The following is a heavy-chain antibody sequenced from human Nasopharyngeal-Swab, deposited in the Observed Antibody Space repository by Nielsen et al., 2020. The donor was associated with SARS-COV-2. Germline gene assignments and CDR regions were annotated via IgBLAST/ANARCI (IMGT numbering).Heavy chain of an antibody. CDR3: VRESSAADY. J-gene: IGHJ1*01. V-gene: IGHV3-7*01. CDR1: DFTFSHYW. D-gene: IGHD6-13*01. CDR2: INHDGSQK. Sequence: GGSLRLSCGASDFTFSHYWMSWVRQAPGKGLEWVANINHDGSQKYYVDSVKGRFTISRDNSKNSIYLQMDRLRVEDTAVYYCVRESSAADYWGQGTLVTVSS.